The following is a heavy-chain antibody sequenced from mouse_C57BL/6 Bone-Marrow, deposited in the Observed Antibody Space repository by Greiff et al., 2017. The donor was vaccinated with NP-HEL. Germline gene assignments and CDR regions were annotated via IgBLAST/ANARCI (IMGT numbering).Heavy chain of an antibody. D-gene: IGHD1-1*01. CDR2: IDPSDSET. J-gene: IGHJ3*01. CDR1: GYTFTSYW. CDR3: ARGFYYYGSSCWFAY. V-gene: IGHV1-52*01. Sequence: QVQLKQPGAELVRPGSSVKLSCKASGYTFTSYWMHWVKQRPIQGLEWIGNIDPSDSETHYNQKFKDKATLTVDKSSSTAYMQLSSLTSEDSAVYYCARGFYYYGSSCWFAYWGQGTLVTVSA.